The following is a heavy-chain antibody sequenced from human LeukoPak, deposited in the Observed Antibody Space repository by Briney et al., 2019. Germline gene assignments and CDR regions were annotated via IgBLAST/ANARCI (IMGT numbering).Heavy chain of an antibody. D-gene: IGHD6-6*01. CDR2: IYYSGST. CDR3: ARVSAARNYYYYYMDV. J-gene: IGHJ6*03. V-gene: IGHV4-59*01. Sequence: SETLSLTCTVSGGSISSCYWSWIRQPPGKGLEWIGYIYYSGSTNYNPSLKSRVTISVDTSKNQFSLKLSSVTAADTAVYYCARVSAARNYYYYYMDVWGKGTTVTVSS. CDR1: GGSISSCY.